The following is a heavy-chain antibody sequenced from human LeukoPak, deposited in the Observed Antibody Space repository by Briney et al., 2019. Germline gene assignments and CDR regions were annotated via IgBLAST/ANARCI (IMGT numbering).Heavy chain of an antibody. Sequence: SETLSLTCTVSGGSISSGDYYWSWIRQPPGKGLEWIVYIYYSGSTYYNPSLKSRVTISVDTSKNQFSLKLSSVTAADTAVYYCARERGDYYDSSGSYPDYWGQGTLVTVSS. J-gene: IGHJ4*02. D-gene: IGHD3-22*01. CDR3: ARERGDYYDSSGSYPDY. CDR1: GGSISSGDYY. V-gene: IGHV4-30-4*01. CDR2: IYYSGST.